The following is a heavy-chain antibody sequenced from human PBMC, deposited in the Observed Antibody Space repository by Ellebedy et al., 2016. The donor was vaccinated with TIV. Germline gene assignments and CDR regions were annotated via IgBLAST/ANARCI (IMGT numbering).Heavy chain of an antibody. CDR3: ARAGWGSNWRW. CDR2: TNPDGSEK. D-gene: IGHD2-8*02. Sequence: PGGSLRLSCTTSGFSFSSHWMARVRQAPGKGLEWVANTNPDGSEKYYVDSLKDRFIISRDNARNSLRLQMNSLSAEDTAVYYCARAGWGSNWRWWGQGTLVTVSA. J-gene: IGHJ4*02. CDR1: GFSFSSHW. V-gene: IGHV3-7*02.